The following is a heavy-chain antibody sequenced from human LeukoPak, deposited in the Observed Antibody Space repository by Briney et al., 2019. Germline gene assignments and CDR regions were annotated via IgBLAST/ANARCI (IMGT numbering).Heavy chain of an antibody. D-gene: IGHD6-19*01. CDR1: GFTFSSYA. V-gene: IGHV3-23*01. CDR3: AKGTGSGWYAFSGVDY. Sequence: GGSLRLSCAASGFTFSSYAMSWVRQAPGKGLEWVSAISGSGGSTYYADSVKGRFTISRDNSKNTLYLQMNRLRAEDTAVYYCAKGTGSGWYAFSGVDYWGQGTLVTVSS. CDR2: ISGSGGST. J-gene: IGHJ4*02.